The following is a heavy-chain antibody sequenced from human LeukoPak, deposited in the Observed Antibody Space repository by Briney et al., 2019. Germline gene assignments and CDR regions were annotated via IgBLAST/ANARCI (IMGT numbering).Heavy chain of an antibody. D-gene: IGHD3-10*01. V-gene: IGHV3-15*01. CDR2: IKSKTDGGTT. CDR3: TTPKGRVLLWFGESDDAFDI. CDR1: GFTFSNAW. J-gene: IGHJ3*02. Sequence: PGGSLRLSCAASGFTFSNAWMSWVRQAPGKGLEWVGRIKSKTDGGTTDYAAPVKGRFTISRDDSKNTLYLQMNSLKTEDTAVYYCTTPKGRVLLWFGESDDAFDIWGQGTMVTVSS.